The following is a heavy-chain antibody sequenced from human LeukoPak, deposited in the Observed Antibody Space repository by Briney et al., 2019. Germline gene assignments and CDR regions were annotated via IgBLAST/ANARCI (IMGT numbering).Heavy chain of an antibody. D-gene: IGHD5-18*01. CDR1: GFTVSSNY. CDR3: ARDSNAWIQPGYFDY. CDR2: IYSGGST. Sequence: GGSLRLSCAASGFTVSSNYMSWVRQAPGKGLEWVSVIYSGGSTYYADSVKGRFTISRDNSKNTLYLQVNSLRAEDTAVYYCARDSNAWIQPGYFDYWGQGTLVTVSS. V-gene: IGHV3-53*01. J-gene: IGHJ4*02.